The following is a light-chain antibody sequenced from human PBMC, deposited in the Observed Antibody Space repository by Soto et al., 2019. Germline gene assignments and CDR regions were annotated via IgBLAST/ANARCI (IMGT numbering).Light chain of an antibody. J-gene: IGLJ3*02. CDR2: EVT. Sequence: QSVLTQPPSASGSPGQSVTISCTGTSSDVGGYNYVSWYQQYPGRAPKLMIYEVTKRPSGVPDCFSGSKSGNTASLTVSGLQAEDEADYYCSSYAASNNCYFVFGGGTQLTVL. CDR3: SSYAASNNCYFV. CDR1: SSDVGGYNY. V-gene: IGLV2-8*01.